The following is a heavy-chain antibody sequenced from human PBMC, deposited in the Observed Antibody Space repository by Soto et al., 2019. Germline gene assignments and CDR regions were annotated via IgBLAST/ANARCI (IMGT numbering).Heavy chain of an antibody. Sequence: PSETLSLTCAVSNFSLSKGYYWGLIRQPTGKGLEWIGSIHQSESPYYNPSLKSRLTISIDMSKKQFSLRLSSLTAADTAVYYCARGAPRGIIHDFDSWGQGSLVAVSS. CDR2: IHQSESP. J-gene: IGHJ4*02. V-gene: IGHV4-38-2*01. D-gene: IGHD3-10*01. CDR3: ARGAPRGIIHDFDS. CDR1: NFSLSKGYY.